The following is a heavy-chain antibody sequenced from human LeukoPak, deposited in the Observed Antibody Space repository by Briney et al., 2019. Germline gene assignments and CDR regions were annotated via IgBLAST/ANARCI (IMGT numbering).Heavy chain of an antibody. Sequence: PGGSLRLSCAASGSTFSSYAMSWVRQAPGKGLEWVSAISGSGGSTYYADSVKGRFTISRDNSKNTLYLQMNSLRAEDTAVYYCAKDRLAYCSGGSCYTYFDYWGQGTLVTVSS. CDR2: ISGSGGST. V-gene: IGHV3-23*01. CDR1: GSTFSSYA. J-gene: IGHJ4*02. D-gene: IGHD2-15*01. CDR3: AKDRLAYCSGGSCYTYFDY.